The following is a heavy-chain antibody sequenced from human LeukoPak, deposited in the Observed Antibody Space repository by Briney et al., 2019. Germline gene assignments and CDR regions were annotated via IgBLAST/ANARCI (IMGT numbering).Heavy chain of an antibody. CDR1: GFTFSNYW. CDR3: ARDKKSGESSEIDY. J-gene: IGHJ4*02. D-gene: IGHD3-10*01. Sequence: GGSLRLSCAASGFTFSNYWVHWVRQAPGKGLVWVSRINRDGSTTKYADSVKGRFTVSRDNAKNTQNLQMNSLRAEDTAVYYCARDKKSGESSEIDYWGQGTLVTVSS. V-gene: IGHV3-74*03. CDR2: INRDGSTT.